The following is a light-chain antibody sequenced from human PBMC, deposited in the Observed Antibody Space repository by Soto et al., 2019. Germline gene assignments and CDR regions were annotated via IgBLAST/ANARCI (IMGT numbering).Light chain of an antibody. Sequence: EIVMTQSPATLSVSPGERATLSCRTSQSVSSNLAWYQQEPGQPPRLLIYDASTRATGIPARFGGSGSGTEFILTISSLQSEDFAVYYCQQYSKWPPLTFGGGTKVEIK. V-gene: IGKV3-15*01. CDR1: QSVSSN. CDR3: QQYSKWPPLT. CDR2: DAS. J-gene: IGKJ4*01.